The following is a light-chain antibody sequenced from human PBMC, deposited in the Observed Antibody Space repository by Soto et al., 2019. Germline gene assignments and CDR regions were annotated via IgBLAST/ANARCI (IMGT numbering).Light chain of an antibody. CDR1: QSISSY. CDR3: QQSHVTPLT. CDR2: AAS. Sequence: DIQMTQSPSSLSASVGDRITITCRASQSISSYLNWYQQKPGKAPKLLIYAASTLQSGVPSRFSGSGSGTDFTLTISSLQPDDFATYYCQQSHVTPLTFGGGTKVEI. J-gene: IGKJ4*01. V-gene: IGKV1-39*01.